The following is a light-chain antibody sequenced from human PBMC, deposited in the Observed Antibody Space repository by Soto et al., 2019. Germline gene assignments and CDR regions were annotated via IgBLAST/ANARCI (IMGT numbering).Light chain of an antibody. CDR2: DNN. CDR3: QSYDSSLSGSGV. Sequence: QSVLTQPPSVSGAPGQRVTISCTGSSSNIGAGYDVHWYQQLPGTAPKLLIYDNNNRPSGVPDRFSGSKSGTSASLAITGLQAEDEGDYSCQSYDSSLSGSGVFGGGTKVTVL. CDR1: SSNIGAGYD. V-gene: IGLV1-40*01. J-gene: IGLJ2*01.